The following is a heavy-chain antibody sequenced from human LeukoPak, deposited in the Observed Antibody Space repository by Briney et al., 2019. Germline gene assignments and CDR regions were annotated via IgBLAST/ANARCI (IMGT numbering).Heavy chain of an antibody. D-gene: IGHD6-13*01. CDR3: ARDLAAPAGGDYGYYYYGMDV. V-gene: IGHV1-46*01. Sequence: ASVKVSCKASGYTFTNNYIHWVRQAPGQGLEWMGIINPRDGSTNYAQKFQGRVTMTTDTSTSTVNMGLSSLRSEDTAVYYCARDLAAPAGGDYGYYYYGMDVWGQGTTVTVFS. CDR1: GYTFTNNY. J-gene: IGHJ6*02. CDR2: INPRDGST.